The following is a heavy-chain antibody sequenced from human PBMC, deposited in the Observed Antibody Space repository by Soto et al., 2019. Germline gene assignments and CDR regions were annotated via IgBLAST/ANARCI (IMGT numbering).Heavy chain of an antibody. CDR1: GYSFTSYW. D-gene: IGHD5-18*01. J-gene: IGHJ4*02. CDR3: ARGVDTAMGTSYYFDY. V-gene: IGHV5-51*01. Sequence: GEYLKISCKGSGYSFTSYWIGWVRQMPGKGLEWMGIIYPGDSDTRYRPSFQGQVTISADKSISTAYLQWSSLKASDTAMYYCARGVDTAMGTSYYFDYWGQGTLVTVSS. CDR2: IYPGDSDT.